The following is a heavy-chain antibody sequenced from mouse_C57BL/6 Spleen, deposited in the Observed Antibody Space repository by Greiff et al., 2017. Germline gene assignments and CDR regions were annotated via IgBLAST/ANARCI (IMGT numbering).Heavy chain of an antibody. V-gene: IGHV1-52*01. Sequence: QVQLQQPGAELVRPGSSVKLSCTASGYTFTSYWMHWVQQRPIQGLEWIGNIDPSDSETHYTQKFKNKAILTVDKTSSNAYMQLSSMTSKDPAVYYGAREGPYSNYGLDYWGQGTTLTVSS. J-gene: IGHJ2*01. CDR2: IDPSDSET. CDR1: GYTFTSYW. D-gene: IGHD2-5*01. CDR3: AREGPYSNYGLDY.